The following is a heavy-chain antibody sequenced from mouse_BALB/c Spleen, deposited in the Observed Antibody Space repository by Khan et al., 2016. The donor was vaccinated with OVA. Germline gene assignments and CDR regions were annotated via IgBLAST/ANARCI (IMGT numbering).Heavy chain of an antibody. V-gene: IGHV3-2*02. CDR3: ARTARIKY. CDR1: GYSITSGYG. D-gene: IGHD1-2*01. Sequence: EAGPGLVKPSQSLSLTCTVTGYSITSGYGWNWIRQFPGNKLEWMGYISYSGSTNYNPSLKSRISITRDTSKNQFFLQLNSLTTEDTATYYCARTARIKYWGQGTTLTVSS. J-gene: IGHJ2*01. CDR2: ISYSGST.